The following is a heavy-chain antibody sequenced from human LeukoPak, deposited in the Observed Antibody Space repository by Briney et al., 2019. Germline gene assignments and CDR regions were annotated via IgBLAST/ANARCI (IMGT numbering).Heavy chain of an antibody. V-gene: IGHV5-51*01. CDR3: ARHYEVGLNTAMVGDY. Sequence: GESLKISCKGSGYSFTNYWIGWVRQMPGKGLEWMGIIYPGDSATRYSPSFQGQVTISADKSISTAYLQWSSLKASDTAMYYCARHYEVGLNTAMVGDYWGQGTLVTVSS. CDR2: IYPGDSAT. J-gene: IGHJ4*02. D-gene: IGHD5-18*01. CDR1: GYSFTNYW.